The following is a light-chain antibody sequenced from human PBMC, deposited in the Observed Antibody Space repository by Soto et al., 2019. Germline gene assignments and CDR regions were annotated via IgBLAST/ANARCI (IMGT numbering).Light chain of an antibody. CDR1: STNIGSNY. CDR2: MNN. Sequence: QSVLTQPPSASGTPGQRVTISCSGSSTNIGSNYVYWYQQLPGTAPKLLIYMNNQRPSGVPDRFSGSKSVTSASLAISGLRSEEEEDDYCSDWDDSLSGEVFGGGTKLTVL. CDR3: SDWDDSLSGEV. V-gene: IGLV1-47*01. J-gene: IGLJ2*01.